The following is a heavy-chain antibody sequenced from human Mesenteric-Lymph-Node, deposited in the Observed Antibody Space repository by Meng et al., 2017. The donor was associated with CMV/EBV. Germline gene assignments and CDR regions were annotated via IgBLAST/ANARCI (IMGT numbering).Heavy chain of an antibody. D-gene: IGHD1-7*01. V-gene: IGHV3-11*01. J-gene: IGHJ4*02. CDR2: ISSSGSTI. CDR3: ARMSTGTTHFDY. Sequence: GESLKISCTASGFTFSNYYMTWIRQTPEKGLEWISYISSSGSTIYYADSVQGRFIISRDNAANSLYLQMNSLRAEDTAIYFCARMSTGTTHFDYWGQGTVVTVSS. CDR1: GFTFSNYY.